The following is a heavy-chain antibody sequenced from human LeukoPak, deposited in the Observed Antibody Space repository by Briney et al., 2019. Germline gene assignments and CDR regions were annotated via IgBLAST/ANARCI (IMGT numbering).Heavy chain of an antibody. CDR3: ARAPPAAGTNAFDI. D-gene: IGHD6-13*01. CDR1: GGTFSSYA. J-gene: IGHJ3*02. CDR2: IIPILGIA. V-gene: IGHV1-69*04. Sequence: ASVKVSCKASGGTFSSYAISWVRQAPGQGLEWMGRIIPILGIANYAQKFQGRVTITADKSTSTAYMELSSLRSEDTAVYYCARAPPAAGTNAFDIWGQGTMVTVSS.